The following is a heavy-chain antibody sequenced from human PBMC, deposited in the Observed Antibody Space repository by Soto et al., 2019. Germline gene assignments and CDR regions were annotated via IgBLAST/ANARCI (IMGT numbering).Heavy chain of an antibody. J-gene: IGHJ4*02. CDR2: ISAYNGNT. CDR3: ASVADCISTSCYSSFDY. V-gene: IGHV1-18*01. CDR1: GYTFTSYG. D-gene: IGHD2-2*01. Sequence: QVQLVQSGAEVKKPGASVKVSCKASGYTFTSYGISWGRQAPGQGLEWMGGISAYNGNTNYAKKLQGRVTMTTATSTSTAYIELRSLRSDDTAVYYCASVADCISTSCYSSFDYWGQGTLVTVSS.